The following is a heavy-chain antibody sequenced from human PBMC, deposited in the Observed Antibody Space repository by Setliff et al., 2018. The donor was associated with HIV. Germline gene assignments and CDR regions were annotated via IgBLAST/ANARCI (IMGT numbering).Heavy chain of an antibody. V-gene: IGHV4-4*02. CDR1: GASINSPNW. D-gene: IGHD1-26*01. CDR3: ASQPLQIGGATA. J-gene: IGHJ5*02. CDR2: IDASGNT. Sequence: SETLSLTCAVSGASINSPNWWTWVRQSPGKGLEWIGEIDASGNTNYNPSLQSRLTISVDKSGNQFCLKMNSITAADTAVYYCASQPLQIGGATAWGQGTLVTVSS.